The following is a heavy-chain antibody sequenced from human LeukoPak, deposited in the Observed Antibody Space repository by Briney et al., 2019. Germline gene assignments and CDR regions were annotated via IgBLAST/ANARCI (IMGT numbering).Heavy chain of an antibody. V-gene: IGHV3-7*01. CDR3: ERVTIFGVVNNIPSYYYGMDV. CDR1: GFTFSSYW. J-gene: IGHJ6*02. Sequence: GGSLRLSCAASGFTFSSYWMSWVRQAPGKGLEWVANIKQDGSEKYYVDSVKGRFTISRDNAKNSLYLQMNSLRAEDTAVYYCERVTIFGVVNNIPSYYYGMDVWGQGTTVTVSS. CDR2: IKQDGSEK. D-gene: IGHD3-3*01.